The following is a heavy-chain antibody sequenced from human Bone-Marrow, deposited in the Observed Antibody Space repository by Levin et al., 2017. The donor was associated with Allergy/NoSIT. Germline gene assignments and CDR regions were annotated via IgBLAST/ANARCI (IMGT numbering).Heavy chain of an antibody. CDR3: ARVSGTPRGSSDY. CDR1: GFTFDDYG. D-gene: IGHD3-10*01. J-gene: IGHJ4*02. V-gene: IGHV3-20*04. CDR2: INWNGGST. Sequence: LSLTCAASGFTFDDYGMSWVRQAPGKGLEWVSGINWNGGSTGYADSVKGRFTISRDNAKNSLHLQMNSLRAEDTALYYCARVSGTPRGSSDYWGQGTLVTVSS.